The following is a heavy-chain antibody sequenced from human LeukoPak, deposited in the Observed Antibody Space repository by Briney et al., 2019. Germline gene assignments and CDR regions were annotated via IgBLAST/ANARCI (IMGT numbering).Heavy chain of an antibody. Sequence: NTGRSLILSCAASGFTFSDYTMNWVRQAPGKGQEWIGNIFYSGTTNYNPSPKIRVTLSAVTSKNQFSLKLRSVTAADTAVYYCARVKAIRGRGIIIRNYFDYWGQGTLVTVSS. D-gene: IGHD3-10*01. CDR2: IFYSGTT. CDR1: GFTFSDYT. J-gene: IGHJ4*02. V-gene: IGHV4-59*01. CDR3: ARVKAIRGRGIIIRNYFDY.